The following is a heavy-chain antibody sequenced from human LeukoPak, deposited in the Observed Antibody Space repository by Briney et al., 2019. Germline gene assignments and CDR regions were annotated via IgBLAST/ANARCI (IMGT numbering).Heavy chain of an antibody. D-gene: IGHD2-2*01. Sequence: PSETLSLTCSVSGGSISSSGYYWNWIRQHPGKGLELIGYIYYSGSTYYSPSLRSRVTISVDTSKNQFSLKLSSVTAADTAVYYCASIVVGTNWYDPWGQGTLATVSS. CDR2: IYYSGST. V-gene: IGHV4-31*03. J-gene: IGHJ5*02. CDR3: ASIVVGTNWYDP. CDR1: GGSISSSGYY.